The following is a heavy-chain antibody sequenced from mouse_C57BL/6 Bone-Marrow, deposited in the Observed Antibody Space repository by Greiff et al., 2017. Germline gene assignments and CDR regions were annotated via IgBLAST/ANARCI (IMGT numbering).Heavy chain of an antibody. J-gene: IGHJ3*01. V-gene: IGHV1-62-2*01. CDR1: GYTFTEYT. CDR2: FYPGSGSI. D-gene: IGHD2-3*01. Sequence: VHLVESGAELVKPGASVKLSCKASGYTFTEYTIHWVKQRSGQGLEWIGWFYPGSGSIKYNEKFKDKATLTAAKSSSTVYMELSRLTSEDSAVYFCARHEENDGYYAWFAYWGQGTLVTVSA. CDR3: ARHEENDGYYAWFAY.